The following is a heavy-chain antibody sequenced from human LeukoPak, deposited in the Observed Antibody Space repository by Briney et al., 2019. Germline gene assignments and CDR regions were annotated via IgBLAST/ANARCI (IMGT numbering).Heavy chain of an antibody. V-gene: IGHV1-46*01. CDR2: INPSGGST. CDR1: GYTFTSYY. Sequence: ASVKVSCKASGYTFTSYYMHWVRQAPGQGLEWMGIINPSGGSTSYAQKFQGRVTMTRDTSTSTVYMELSSLRSEDTAVYYCARVEAGPLYYYYYGMDVWGQGTTVTVSS. CDR3: ARVEAGPLYYYYYGMDV. J-gene: IGHJ6*02.